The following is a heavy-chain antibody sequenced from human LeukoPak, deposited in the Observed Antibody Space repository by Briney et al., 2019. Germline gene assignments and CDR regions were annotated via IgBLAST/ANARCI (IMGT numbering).Heavy chain of an antibody. D-gene: IGHD3-9*01. CDR3: ARGPRYFDWLLQRFDY. CDR2: INHSGST. Sequence: SETLSLTCAVHGGSFSGYYWSWIRQPPGKGLEWIGEINHSGSTNYNPSLKSRVTISVDTSKNQFSLKLSSVTAADTAVYYCARGPRYFDWLLQRFDYWGQGTLVTVSS. CDR1: GGSFSGYY. V-gene: IGHV4-34*01. J-gene: IGHJ4*02.